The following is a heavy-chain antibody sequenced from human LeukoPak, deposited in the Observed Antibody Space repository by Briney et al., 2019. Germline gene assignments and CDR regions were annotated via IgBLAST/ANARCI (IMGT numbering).Heavy chain of an antibody. J-gene: IGHJ3*02. CDR1: GLTVSSSY. CDR3: ARNVLFAFDI. Sequence: GGSLRLSCAASGLTVSSSYMSWVRQAPGKGLEWVSIIYNDGSTYYADSMKGRFTISRDNSRNTLYLQVNSLRAEDTAMYYCARNVLFAFDIWGQGTMVTVSS. D-gene: IGHD3-10*02. CDR2: IYNDGST. V-gene: IGHV3-53*01.